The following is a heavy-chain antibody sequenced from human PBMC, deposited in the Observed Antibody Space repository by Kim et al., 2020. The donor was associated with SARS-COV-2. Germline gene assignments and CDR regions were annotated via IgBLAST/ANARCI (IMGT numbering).Heavy chain of an antibody. V-gene: IGHV4-39*07. CDR2: IYYSGST. CDR3: ARAIAVAVFDP. D-gene: IGHD6-19*01. Sequence: SETLSLTCTVSGGSISSSSYYWGWIRQPPGKGLERIGSIYYSGSTYYNPSLKSRVTISVDTSKNQFSLKLSSVTAADTAVYYCARAIAVAVFDPWGQGTLVTVSS. J-gene: IGHJ5*02. CDR1: GGSISSSSYY.